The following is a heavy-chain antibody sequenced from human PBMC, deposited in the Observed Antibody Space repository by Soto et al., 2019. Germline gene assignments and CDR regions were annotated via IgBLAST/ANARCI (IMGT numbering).Heavy chain of an antibody. J-gene: IGHJ1*01. CDR3: ARGTPPVLLAY. CDR2: ISAYNGNT. D-gene: IGHD3-10*01. V-gene: IGHV1-18*01. Sequence: QVQLVQSGAEVRNPGASVKVSCKASGYTFTSYGISWVRQAPGQGLEWMGWISAYNGNTNYAQKFQGRVTITADESPGTAYTELRSLRSEETAVDYGARGTPPVLLAYWGQCTLVTVSS. CDR1: GYTFTSYG.